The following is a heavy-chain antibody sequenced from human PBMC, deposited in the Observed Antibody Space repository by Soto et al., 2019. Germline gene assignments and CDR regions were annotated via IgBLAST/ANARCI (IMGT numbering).Heavy chain of an antibody. D-gene: IGHD5-12*01. V-gene: IGHV3-30-3*01. Sequence: GGSLRLSCAASGFTFSSYGFHWVRQAPGKGLEWVAVISYYADNKYYADSVKGRFSISRDTSKNTLYLQMDSLRTEDTAVYYCARYSDYNRFFDFWGQGTLVTVSS. J-gene: IGHJ4*02. CDR1: GFTFSSYG. CDR2: ISYYADNK. CDR3: ARYSDYNRFFDF.